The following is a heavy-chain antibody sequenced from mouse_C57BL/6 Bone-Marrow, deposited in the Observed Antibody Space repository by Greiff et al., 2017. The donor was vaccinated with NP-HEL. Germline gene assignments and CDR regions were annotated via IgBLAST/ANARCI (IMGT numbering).Heavy chain of an antibody. CDR3: ARYDYDDSYYAMDY. D-gene: IGHD2-4*01. CDR2: IWSGGST. J-gene: IGHJ4*01. Sequence: VQRVESGPGLVQPSQCLSITCTVSGFSLTSYGVHWVRQSPGKGLEWLGVIWSGGSTDYNAAFISRLSISKDNSKSQVFFKMNSLQADDTAIYYCARYDYDDSYYAMDYWGQGTSVTVSS. CDR1: GFSLTSYG. V-gene: IGHV2-2*01.